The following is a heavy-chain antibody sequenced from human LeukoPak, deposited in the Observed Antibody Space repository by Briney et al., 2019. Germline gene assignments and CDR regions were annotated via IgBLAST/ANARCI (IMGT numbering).Heavy chain of an antibody. CDR2: ISAYNNNT. J-gene: IGHJ4*02. Sequence: ASAKDSSKASGYIFTNYGLNWGRHAPGQGLEWMGWISAYNNNTKYAQKFQGRVTMTTDTSTNTAYMELRSLRSDDTAVYYCARGFPSGKQWLTNWGQGTLVTVSS. CDR3: ARGFPSGKQWLTN. CDR1: GYIFTNYG. D-gene: IGHD6-19*01. V-gene: IGHV1-18*01.